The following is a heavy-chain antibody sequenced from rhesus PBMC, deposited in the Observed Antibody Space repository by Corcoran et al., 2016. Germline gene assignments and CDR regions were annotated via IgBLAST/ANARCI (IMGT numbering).Heavy chain of an antibody. Sequence: QLVETGGGLVQPGGSLTLSCAASGFTFSSYGMSWVRRAPGKGLALVSAIKSAGDRTFYADSVQRRFHISRYNSKNTLALQMSSLRPEDTAVYYCAKEQPGTFDFWGQGALVTVSS. D-gene: IGHD5-24*01. J-gene: IGHJ1*01. V-gene: IGHV3S5*01. CDR2: IKSAGDRT. CDR1: GFTFSSYG. CDR3: AKEQPGTFDF.